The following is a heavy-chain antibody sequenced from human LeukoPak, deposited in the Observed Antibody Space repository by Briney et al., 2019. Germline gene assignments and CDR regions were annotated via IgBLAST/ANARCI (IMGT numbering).Heavy chain of an antibody. CDR2: INQDGTEK. D-gene: IGHD3-10*01. J-gene: IGHJ4*02. CDR3: AKVAKYYYGSESYYFFEH. V-gene: IGHV3-7*01. CDR1: GFTFTTYW. Sequence: GESLRLSCAASGFTFTTYWMTWVRQAPGKGLEWVANINQDGTEKYYVDSVKGRFTISRDNAKNSLYLQMNSLRVEDWAVYYCAKVAKYYYGSESYYFFEHWGQGTPGTASS.